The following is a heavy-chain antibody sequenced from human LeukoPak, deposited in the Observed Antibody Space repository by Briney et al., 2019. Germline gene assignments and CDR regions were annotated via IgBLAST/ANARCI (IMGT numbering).Heavy chain of an antibody. D-gene: IGHD5-24*01. J-gene: IGHJ3*02. CDR2: ISYDGSNK. CDR1: GFTVSSNY. Sequence: GGSLRLSCAASGFTVSSNYMSWVRQAPGKGLEWVAVISYDGSNKYYADSVKGRFTISRDNSKNTLYLQMNSLRAEDTAVYYCASEKGMATSHAFDIGGEGTMVTVSS. V-gene: IGHV3-30-3*01. CDR3: ASEKGMATSHAFDI.